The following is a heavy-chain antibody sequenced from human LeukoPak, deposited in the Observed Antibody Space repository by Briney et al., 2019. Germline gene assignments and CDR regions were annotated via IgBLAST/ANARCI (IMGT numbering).Heavy chain of an antibody. V-gene: IGHV3-7*04. CDR1: GFTFSSYW. CDR3: ARDLDY. Sequence: PTGGSLRLSCAASGFTFSSYWMSWVRQAPGKGLEWVANIKEDGRQKFYVDSVKGRFTISRDNAKNSLYLQMDSLRAEDTAVYYCARDLDYWGQGTPVTVSS. CDR2: IKEDGRQK. J-gene: IGHJ4*02.